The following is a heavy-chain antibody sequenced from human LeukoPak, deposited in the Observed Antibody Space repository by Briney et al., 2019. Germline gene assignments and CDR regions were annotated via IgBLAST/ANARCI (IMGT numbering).Heavy chain of an antibody. CDR2: INHSGST. V-gene: IGHV4-34*01. Sequence: SETLSLTCAVYGGSFSGYYWSWIRRPPGKGLEWIGEINHSGSTNYNPSLKSRVTISVDTSKNQFSLKLSSVTAADTAVYYCARLVAPRGVFDYWGQGTLVTVSS. CDR1: GGSFSGYY. J-gene: IGHJ4*02. CDR3: ARLVAPRGVFDY. D-gene: IGHD5-12*01.